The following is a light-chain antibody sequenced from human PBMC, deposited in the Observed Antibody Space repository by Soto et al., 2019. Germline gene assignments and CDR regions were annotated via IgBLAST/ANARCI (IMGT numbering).Light chain of an antibody. V-gene: IGLV2-14*01. J-gene: IGLJ1*01. CDR1: SSDVGDYKY. CDR2: VNS. Sequence: QSALTQPASVSGSPGQSITISCTGTSSDVGDYKYVSWYQQHPDKAPKLIIFVNSNRPSGISNRFSASKSGNTASLTISGLQPEDEDDYYWSSYTSSDTPYVFGTGTKLTVL. CDR3: SSYTSSDTPYV.